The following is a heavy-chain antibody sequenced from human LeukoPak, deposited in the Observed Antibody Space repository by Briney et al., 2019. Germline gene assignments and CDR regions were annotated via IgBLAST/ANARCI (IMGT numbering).Heavy chain of an antibody. CDR1: GGSISSGGYY. J-gene: IGHJ4*02. D-gene: IGHD3-16*01. Sequence: PSQTLSLTCTVSGGSISSGGYYWSWIRQHPGKGLEWIGYIYYSGSTYYNPSLKSRVTISVDTSRNQFSLKLSSVTAADTAVYYCARGGSRLTTAGDPDYWGQGTLVTVSS. V-gene: IGHV4-31*03. CDR3: ARGGSRLTTAGDPDY. CDR2: IYYSGST.